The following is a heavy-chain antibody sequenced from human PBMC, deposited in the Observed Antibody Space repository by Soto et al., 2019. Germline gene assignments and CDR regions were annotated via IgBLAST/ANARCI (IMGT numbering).Heavy chain of an antibody. CDR1: GYSFTSYW. Sequence: GESLKISCNGSGYSFTSYWIGWVRQMPGKGLEWMGIIYPGDSDTRYSPSFQGQVTISADKSISTAYLQWSSLKASDTAMYYCARRGSRKLYGMDVWGQGTTVTVSS. J-gene: IGHJ6*02. D-gene: IGHD2-2*01. V-gene: IGHV5-51*01. CDR3: ARRGSRKLYGMDV. CDR2: IYPGDSDT.